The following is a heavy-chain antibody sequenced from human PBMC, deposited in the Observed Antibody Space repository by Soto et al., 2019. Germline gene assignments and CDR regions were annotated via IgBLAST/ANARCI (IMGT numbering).Heavy chain of an antibody. CDR2: IYYSGST. Sequence: QVKLQESGPGLVKPSQTLSLTCTGCGGSISSGGYYWSWIRQHPGKGLEWIGYIYYSGSTYYNPSHKSRVTISVDTSKNQFSRKLSSVTAADTAVYYCASVSLAVVPAEFYFYYSGQGSMVIVSS. J-gene: IGHJ4*02. CDR1: GGSISSGGYY. D-gene: IGHD2-2*01. CDR3: ASVSLAVVPAEFYFYY. V-gene: IGHV4-31*03.